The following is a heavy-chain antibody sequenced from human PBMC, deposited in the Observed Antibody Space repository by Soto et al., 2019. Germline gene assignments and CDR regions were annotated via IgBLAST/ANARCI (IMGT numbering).Heavy chain of an antibody. CDR1: GITVSSYY. D-gene: IGHD3-22*01. CDR3: ARIPYDNSGTIFDY. CDR2: IYAGTIT. J-gene: IGHJ4*02. Sequence: EVQLVESGGGLIQPGGSLRLSCAVSGITVSSYYMSWVRQAAGKGLEWVSVIYAGTITYYADSVKGRFTIYRDNSKNTLNLEMNSLIVEDTAVYYCARIPYDNSGTIFDYWGQGTLVTVSS. V-gene: IGHV3-53*01.